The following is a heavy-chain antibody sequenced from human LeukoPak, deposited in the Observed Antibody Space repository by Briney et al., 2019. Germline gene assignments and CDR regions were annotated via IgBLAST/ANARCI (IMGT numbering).Heavy chain of an antibody. D-gene: IGHD4-17*01. CDR2: MYSRGST. CDR3: ARHYLYGDPPAFDI. Sequence: NPSQTLSLTCTISGGSISSGVYYWSWIRQPPGNGLEWIGYMYSRGSTNDNPSLKSRVTMSRDTSKNQLSLRVTSVTAADTAMYYCARHYLYGDPPAFDIWGQGTMVSVSS. V-gene: IGHV4-61*09. CDR1: GGSISSGVYY. J-gene: IGHJ3*02.